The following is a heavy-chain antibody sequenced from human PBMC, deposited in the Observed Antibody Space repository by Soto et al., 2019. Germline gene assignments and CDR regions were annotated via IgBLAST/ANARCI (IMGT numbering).Heavy chain of an antibody. V-gene: IGHV6-1*01. CDR2: TYYRSKWYN. CDR1: GDSVSKNSAT. CDR3: ARGSLRGGNWYFDL. D-gene: IGHD3-16*01. Sequence: QEQLQQSCPGLVKPSQTLSLTCAISGDSVSKNSATWNWIRQSPARGLEWLGRTYYRSKWYNDYAVSVKSRITINPDTSKNQFSLQLNSVTPEDTAVYYCARGSLRGGNWYFDLWGHGTLVTVSS. J-gene: IGHJ2*01.